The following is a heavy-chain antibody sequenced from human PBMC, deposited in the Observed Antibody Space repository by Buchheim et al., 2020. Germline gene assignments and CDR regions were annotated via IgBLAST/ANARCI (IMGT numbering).Heavy chain of an antibody. CDR3: ARDGPSPDQLQAYYCGMDV. CDR2: IWYDGSNK. J-gene: IGHJ6*02. V-gene: IGHV3-33*01. D-gene: IGHD2-2*01. Sequence: QVQLVESGGGVVQPGRSLRLSCAASGFTFSSYGMHWVRQAPGKGLEWVAVIWYDGSNKYYADSVKGRFTISRDNSKNTLYLQMNSLRAEDTAVYYCARDGPSPDQLQAYYCGMDVWGQGTT. CDR1: GFTFSSYG.